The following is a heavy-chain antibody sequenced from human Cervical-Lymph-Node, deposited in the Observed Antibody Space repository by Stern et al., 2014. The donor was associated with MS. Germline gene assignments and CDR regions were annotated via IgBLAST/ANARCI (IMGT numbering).Heavy chain of an antibody. CDR3: AKDEAALTAAAGNFDY. CDR1: GFTFSSHA. D-gene: IGHD6-13*01. CDR2: ISDSGGST. J-gene: IGHJ4*02. Sequence: EVQLVESGGGLVQPGGSLRLTCAASGFTFSSHAMSWVRQAPGKGLEWVSVISDSGGSTNYADSVKGRFTIPRDNSKNTLYLQMNSLRAEDTAVYYCAKDEAALTAAAGNFDYWGQGTLVTVSS. V-gene: IGHV3-23*04.